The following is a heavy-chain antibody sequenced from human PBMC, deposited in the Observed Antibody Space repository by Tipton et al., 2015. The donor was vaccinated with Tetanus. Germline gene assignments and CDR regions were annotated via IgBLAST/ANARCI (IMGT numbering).Heavy chain of an antibody. J-gene: IGHJ4*02. CDR1: GGSISSGGYY. CDR3: ARFSYDSGGFYSYFDH. V-gene: IGHV4-31*03. D-gene: IGHD3-22*01. Sequence: TLSLTCTVSGGSISSGGYYWSWIRQHPEKGLEWIGHIYFSGSAYYNPSLKTRLSMSVDTTENKFSLRLTSVTAADTAIYYCARFSYDSGGFYSYFDHWGRGTLVTVSS. CDR2: IYFSGSA.